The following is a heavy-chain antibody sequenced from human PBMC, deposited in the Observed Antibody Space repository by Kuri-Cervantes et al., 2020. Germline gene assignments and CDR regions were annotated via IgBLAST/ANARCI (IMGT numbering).Heavy chain of an antibody. Sequence: GGSLRLSCAASGFTFNNYWMTWVRQAPGKGLEWVANIKPDGSEKYYVDSVKGRFTISRDNAKNSLFLQVTSLTAEDTAIYYCARAGAINTVDFWGRGTLVTVSS. CDR2: IKPDGSEK. D-gene: IGHD5-24*01. CDR1: GFTFNNYW. V-gene: IGHV3-7*01. CDR3: ARAGAINTVDF. J-gene: IGHJ4*02.